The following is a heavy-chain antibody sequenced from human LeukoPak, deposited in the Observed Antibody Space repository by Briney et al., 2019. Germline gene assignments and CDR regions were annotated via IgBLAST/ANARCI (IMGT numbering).Heavy chain of an antibody. CDR2: ISSSGSPI. CDR3: ARVADYGDQFDHFDY. Sequence: PGGSLRLSCAASGFTFSDYYMSWIRQAPGKGLEWVSYISSSGSPIYYADSVKGRFTISWDNAKNSLYLQMNSLRAEDTAVYYCARVADYGDQFDHFDYWGQGTLITVSS. D-gene: IGHD4-17*01. J-gene: IGHJ4*02. CDR1: GFTFSDYY. V-gene: IGHV3-11*01.